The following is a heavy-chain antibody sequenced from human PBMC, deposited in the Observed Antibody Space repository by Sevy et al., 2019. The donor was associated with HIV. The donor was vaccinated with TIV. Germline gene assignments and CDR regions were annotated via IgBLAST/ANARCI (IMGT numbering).Heavy chain of an antibody. Sequence: GESLKISCEGSGYTFINYWIAWVRQMPGKGLEWMGIIYPGDSDTRYSPSFQGQVTISADKSISTAYLQWSSLRASDTAMYYCGRLSASGDYYNPYRGVFDIWGQGTMVTVSS. CDR1: GYTFINYW. J-gene: IGHJ3*02. CDR3: GRLSASGDYYNPYRGVFDI. CDR2: IYPGDSDT. V-gene: IGHV5-51*01. D-gene: IGHD3-10*01.